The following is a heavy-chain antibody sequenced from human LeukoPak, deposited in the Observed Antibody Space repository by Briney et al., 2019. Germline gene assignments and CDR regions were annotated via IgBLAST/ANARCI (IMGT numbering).Heavy chain of an antibody. CDR3: ASELANAFDI. CDR2: IIPIFGTA. CDR1: GYTFTSYG. V-gene: IGHV1-69*13. Sequence: ASVKVSCKASGYTFTSYGISWVRQAPGQGLEWMGGIIPIFGTANYAQKFQGRVTITADESTSTAYMELSSLRSEDTAVYYCASELANAFDIWGQGTMVTVSS. J-gene: IGHJ3*02.